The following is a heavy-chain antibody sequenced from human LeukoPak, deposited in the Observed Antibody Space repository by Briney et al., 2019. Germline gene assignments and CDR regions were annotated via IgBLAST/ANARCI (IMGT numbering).Heavy chain of an antibody. CDR3: ARDLAVAGTNYFDF. J-gene: IGHJ4*02. CDR1: GGSVSSGSYY. CDR2: IYYSGST. Sequence: PSETLSLTCTVSGGSVSSGSYYWSWIRQPPGKGLEWIGYIYYSGSTNYNPSLKSRVTISVDTSKNQFSLKLSSVTAADTAIYYCARDLAVAGTNYFDFWGQGVLVTVSS. D-gene: IGHD6-19*01. V-gene: IGHV4-61*01.